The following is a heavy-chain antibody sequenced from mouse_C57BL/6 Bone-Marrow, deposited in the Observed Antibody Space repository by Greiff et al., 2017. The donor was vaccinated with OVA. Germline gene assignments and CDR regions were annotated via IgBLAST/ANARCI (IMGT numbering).Heavy chain of an antibody. V-gene: IGHV1-69*01. Sequence: QVQLKQSGAELVLPGASVKLSCKASGYTFTSYWMHWVKQRPGQGLEWIGEIDPSDSYTNYYQKFKGKSTLTVAKSSSTSYMQLSSLTSEDSAVDYCAKANLYYYAMDYWGQGTAVTVSS. CDR3: AKANLYYYAMDY. CDR1: GYTFTSYW. CDR2: IDPSDSYT. J-gene: IGHJ4*01. D-gene: IGHD4-1*01.